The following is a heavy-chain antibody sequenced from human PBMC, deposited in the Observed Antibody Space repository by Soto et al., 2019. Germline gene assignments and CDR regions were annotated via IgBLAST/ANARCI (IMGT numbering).Heavy chain of an antibody. CDR1: GFTFSSYS. Sequence: EVQLVESGGGLVQPGGSLRLSCAASGFTFSSYSMNWVRQAPGKGLEWVSYISSSSSTIYYADSVKGRFTISRDKAKNSLYLQMNSLRAEDTAVYYCARDLNAGRLDNWGQGTLVTVSS. J-gene: IGHJ4*02. CDR3: ARDLNAGRLDN. D-gene: IGHD3-16*01. CDR2: ISSSSSTI. V-gene: IGHV3-48*01.